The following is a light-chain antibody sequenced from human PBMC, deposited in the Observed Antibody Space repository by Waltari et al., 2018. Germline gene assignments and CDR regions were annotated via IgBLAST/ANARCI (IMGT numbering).Light chain of an antibody. CDR1: SPRSYY. V-gene: IGLV3-19*01. Sequence: SSELTQDPAVSVALGQSVRLKCQGDSPRSYYASWYQQRQGQPPKLVIYEKNNRPSGVPDRFSGSSSHNTGALTITGAQAEDEASYYCHSRDASGVAGSFGGGTKLTVL. CDR2: EKN. J-gene: IGLJ2*01. CDR3: HSRDASGVAGS.